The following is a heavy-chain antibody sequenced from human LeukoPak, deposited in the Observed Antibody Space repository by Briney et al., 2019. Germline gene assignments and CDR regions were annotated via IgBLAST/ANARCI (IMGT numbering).Heavy chain of an antibody. Sequence: SETLSLTCTVSGYSISSGYYWSWIRQPPGKGLEWIGEINHSGSTNYNPSLKSRVTISVDTSKNQFSLKLSSVTAADTAVYYCARGSGLRYFDWLYTLLDFDYWGQGTLVTVSS. CDR2: INHSGST. CDR1: GYSISSGYY. J-gene: IGHJ4*02. V-gene: IGHV4-38-2*02. D-gene: IGHD3-9*01. CDR3: ARGSGLRYFDWLYTLLDFDY.